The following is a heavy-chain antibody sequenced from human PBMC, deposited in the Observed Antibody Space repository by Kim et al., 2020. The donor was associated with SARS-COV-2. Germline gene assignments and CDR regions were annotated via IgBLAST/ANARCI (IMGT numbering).Heavy chain of an antibody. Sequence: GGSLRLSCAASGFTFSSHAMHWVRQAPGKGLEWVAVISYDGSNKYYADSVKGRFTISRDNSKNTLYLQMNSLRAEDTAVYYCARDPDYYDSSGPFDYWG. J-gene: IGHJ4*01. D-gene: IGHD3-22*01. CDR2: ISYDGSNK. V-gene: IGHV3-30*04. CDR1: GFTFSSHA. CDR3: ARDPDYYDSSGPFDY.